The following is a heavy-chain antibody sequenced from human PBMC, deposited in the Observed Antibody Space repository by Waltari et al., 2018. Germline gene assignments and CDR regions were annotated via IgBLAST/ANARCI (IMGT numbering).Heavy chain of an antibody. D-gene: IGHD2-15*01. CDR1: GYSFDRYG. CDR3: ARRSPYSGFDY. CDR2: FNPDNGDG. Sequence: QVQLVKSGVEVKKPGASVKVSCKASGYSFDRYGIRWVRQAPGQGLEWMGWFNPDNGDGNYAQKFQGRVTMTTDSSTTTAHMELRSLGSDDTAVYYCARRSPYSGFDYWGQGTLVTVSS. J-gene: IGHJ4*02. V-gene: IGHV1-18*01.